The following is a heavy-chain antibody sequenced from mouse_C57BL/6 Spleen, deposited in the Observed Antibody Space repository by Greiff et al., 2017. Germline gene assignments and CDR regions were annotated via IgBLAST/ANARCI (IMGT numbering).Heavy chain of an antibody. CDR1: GYTFTSYW. J-gene: IGHJ2*01. Sequence: QVKLQQPGAELVMPGASVKLSCKASGYTFTSYWMHWVKQRPGQGLEWIGEIDPSDSYTNYNQKFKGKSTLTVDKSSSTAYMQLSSLTSEDSAVYYCARPPYGSNYYFDYWGQGTTLTVSS. V-gene: IGHV1-69*01. CDR3: ARPPYGSNYYFDY. D-gene: IGHD1-1*01. CDR2: IDPSDSYT.